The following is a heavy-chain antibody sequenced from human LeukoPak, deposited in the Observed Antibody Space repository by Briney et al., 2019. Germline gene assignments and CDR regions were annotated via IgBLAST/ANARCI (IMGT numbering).Heavy chain of an antibody. CDR1: GFTFSSYS. CDR3: ARDEVGYGDYVKDY. V-gene: IGHV3-21*01. Sequence: PGGSLRLSCAASGFTFSSYSMNWVRQAPGKGLEWVSSISSSSSYIYYADSVKGRFTISRDNAKNSLYLQMNSLRAEDTAVYYCARDEVGYGDYVKDYWGQGTLVTVSS. D-gene: IGHD4-17*01. J-gene: IGHJ4*02. CDR2: ISSSSSYI.